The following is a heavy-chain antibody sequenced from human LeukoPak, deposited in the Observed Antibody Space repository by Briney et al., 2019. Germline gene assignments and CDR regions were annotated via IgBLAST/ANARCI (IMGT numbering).Heavy chain of an antibody. D-gene: IGHD3-3*01. CDR2: IYTTGST. V-gene: IGHV4-4*09. J-gene: IGHJ6*03. CDR1: GGSISSYY. CDR3: ARASYYDPPRAYYYYMDV. Sequence: SETLSLTCTVSGGSISSYYWSWIRQPPGKGLEWIGYIYTTGSTNYNPSLSGRVTISVDTSKYQFSLKLTSVTAADTAVYYCARASYYDPPRAYYYYMDVWGKGTTVTVSS.